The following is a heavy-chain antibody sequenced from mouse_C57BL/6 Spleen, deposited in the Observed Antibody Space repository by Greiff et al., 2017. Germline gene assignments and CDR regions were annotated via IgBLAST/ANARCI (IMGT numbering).Heavy chain of an antibody. J-gene: IGHJ4*01. D-gene: IGHD1-1*01. CDR1: GYTFTSYW. Sequence: QVQLQQPGTELVKPGASVKLSCKASGYTFTSYWMHWVKQRPGQGLEWIGNINPSNGGTNYNEKFKSKATLTVDKSSSTAYMQLSSLTSEDSAVYECARGGHDYGSSYYAMDYWGQGTSVTVSS. CDR2: INPSNGGT. CDR3: ARGGHDYGSSYYAMDY. V-gene: IGHV1-53*01.